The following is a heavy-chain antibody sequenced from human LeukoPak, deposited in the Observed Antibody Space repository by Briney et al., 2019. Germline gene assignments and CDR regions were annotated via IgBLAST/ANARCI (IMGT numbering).Heavy chain of an antibody. Sequence: GGSLRLSCAASGFTFSSYAMHWVRQAPGKGLEWVAVISYDGSNKYYADSVKGRFTISRDNSKNTLYLQMNSLRAEDTAVYYCARDTYYHGSGREYRHFDYWGQGTLVTVSS. CDR1: GFTFSSYA. V-gene: IGHV3-30*04. CDR2: ISYDGSNK. D-gene: IGHD3-10*01. J-gene: IGHJ4*02. CDR3: ARDTYYHGSGREYRHFDY.